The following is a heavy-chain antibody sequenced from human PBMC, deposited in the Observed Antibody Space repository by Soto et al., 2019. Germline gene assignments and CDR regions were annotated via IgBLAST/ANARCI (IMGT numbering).Heavy chain of an antibody. CDR3: ANVHLRSAFISAMDE. V-gene: IGHV3-30*02. Sequence: PGGSLRLSCAASGFTFSTYAMHWVRQAPGKGLEWVSFINGDAGIAYYADSVRGRFTISRDNSKNTLYLQMNSLRAEDTAVYYCANVHLRSAFISAMDEWGQGTPVTVSS. D-gene: IGHD3-3*02. CDR1: GFTFSTYA. CDR2: INGDAGIA. J-gene: IGHJ6*02.